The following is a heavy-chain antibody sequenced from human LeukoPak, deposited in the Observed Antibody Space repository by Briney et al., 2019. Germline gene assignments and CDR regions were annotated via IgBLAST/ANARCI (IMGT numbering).Heavy chain of an antibody. V-gene: IGHV5-51*01. CDR1: GYIFPNYW. D-gene: IGHD1-14*01. J-gene: IGHJ4*02. Sequence: PGESLKISCTGSGYIFPNYWIAWVRQMPGKRLELMGVIYAGDSDTIYSPAFQGQVTISVDKSINTAYLQWSSLKASDTAMYYCARHGWYNSEWDGRFNYWGQGTQVIVSS. CDR3: ARHGWYNSEWDGRFNY. CDR2: IYAGDSDT.